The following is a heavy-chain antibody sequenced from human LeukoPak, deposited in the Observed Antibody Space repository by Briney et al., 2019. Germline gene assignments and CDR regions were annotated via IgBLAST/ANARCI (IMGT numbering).Heavy chain of an antibody. V-gene: IGHV3-48*03. Sequence: GGSLRLSCATSGFTFSSYEMNWVRQAPGKGLEWVSYISPSGSTIYYTDSVKGRFTISTDNAKNSLYPQMNSLRAEDTAVYYCGRGGYCSGGTCYRFNAFDIWGQGTTVTVSS. J-gene: IGHJ3*02. CDR2: ISPSGSTI. D-gene: IGHD2-15*01. CDR1: GFTFSSYE. CDR3: GRGGYCSGGTCYRFNAFDI.